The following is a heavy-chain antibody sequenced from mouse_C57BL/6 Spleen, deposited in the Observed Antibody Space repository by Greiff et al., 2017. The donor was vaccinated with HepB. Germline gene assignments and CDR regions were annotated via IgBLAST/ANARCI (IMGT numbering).Heavy chain of an antibody. CDR2: IYPRSGNT. Sequence: QVHVKQSGAELARPGASVKLSCKASGYTFTSYGISWVKQRTGQGLEWIGEIYPRSGNTYYNEKFKGKATLTADKSSSTAYMELRSLTSEDSAVYFCARSILYAMDYWGQGTSVTVSS. J-gene: IGHJ4*01. CDR3: ARSILYAMDY. V-gene: IGHV1-81*01. CDR1: GYTFTSYG.